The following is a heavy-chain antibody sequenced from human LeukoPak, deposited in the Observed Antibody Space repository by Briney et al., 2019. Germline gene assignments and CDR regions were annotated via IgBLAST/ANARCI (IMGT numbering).Heavy chain of an antibody. CDR3: AGDGFRFLEWSPPNNWFDP. CDR1: GYTFTGYY. Sequence: GASVKVSCKASGYTFTGYYMHWVRQAPGQGLEWMGWINPNSGGTNYAQKFQGRVTMTRDTSISTAYMELSRLRSDDTAVYYCAGDGFRFLEWSPPNNWFDPWGQGTLVTVSS. CDR2: INPNSGGT. D-gene: IGHD3-3*01. J-gene: IGHJ5*02. V-gene: IGHV1-2*02.